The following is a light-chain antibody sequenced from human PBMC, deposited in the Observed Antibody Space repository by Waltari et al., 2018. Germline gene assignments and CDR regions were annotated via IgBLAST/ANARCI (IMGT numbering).Light chain of an antibody. Sequence: QSALTQPASVSGSPGQSLTISCTGTSTDGGGYNYVPWYQQHPGKAPKLMIYDVSKRPSGVSNRFSGSKSGNTASLTISGLQAEDEADYYCSSYTSSSTYVFGTGTKVTVL. CDR3: SSYTSSSTYV. CDR2: DVS. CDR1: STDGGGYNY. J-gene: IGLJ1*01. V-gene: IGLV2-14*01.